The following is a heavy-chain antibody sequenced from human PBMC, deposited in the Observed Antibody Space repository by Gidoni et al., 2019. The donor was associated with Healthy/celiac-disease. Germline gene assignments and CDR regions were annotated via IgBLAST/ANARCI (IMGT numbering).Heavy chain of an antibody. CDR2: IYYSGST. D-gene: IGHD6-25*01. J-gene: IGHJ6*03. V-gene: IGHV4-30-4*01. CDR1: GGSISRGDYY. CDR3: ARDRSSGTTHEGYYYYYYYMDV. Sequence: QVQLQESGPGLVKPSQTLSLTCTVSGGSISRGDYYWSWTRQPPGKGLEWIGYIYYSGSTYYNPSLKSRVTISVDTSKNQFSLKLSSVTAADTAVYYCARDRSSGTTHEGYYYYYYYMDVWGKGTTVTVSS.